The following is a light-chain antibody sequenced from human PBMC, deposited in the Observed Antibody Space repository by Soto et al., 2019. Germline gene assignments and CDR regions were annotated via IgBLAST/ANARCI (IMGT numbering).Light chain of an antibody. CDR2: EVI. Sequence: QFVLTQPASVSGSPGQSITISCTGTSSDIGAYDYVSWYQQYPGKVPSLIIYEVIFRPSGVSSRFSGSKSGNTASLTISGLQTEDEADYYCGSYANATLIFGGGTKLTVL. J-gene: IGLJ2*01. V-gene: IGLV2-14*01. CDR3: GSYANATLI. CDR1: SSDIGAYDY.